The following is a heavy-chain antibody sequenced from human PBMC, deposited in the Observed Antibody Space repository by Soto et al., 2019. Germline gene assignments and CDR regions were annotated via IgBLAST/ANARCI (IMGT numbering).Heavy chain of an antibody. D-gene: IGHD4-17*01. CDR3: ASGDPTVTTPFDY. V-gene: IGHV3-64*01. J-gene: IGHJ4*02. CDR1: GFTFSSYA. CDR2: ISSNGGST. Sequence: EVQLVESGGGLVQPGGSLRLSCAASGFTFSSYAMHWVRQAPGKGLEYVSAISSNGGSTYYANSVKGRFTISRDNSKNTLYLKMGSLRAEDMAVYYCASGDPTVTTPFDYWGQGTLVTVSS.